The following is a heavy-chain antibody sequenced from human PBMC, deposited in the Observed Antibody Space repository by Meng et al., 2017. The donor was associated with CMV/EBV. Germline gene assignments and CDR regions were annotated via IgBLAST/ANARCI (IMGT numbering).Heavy chain of an antibody. D-gene: IGHD2-2*01. J-gene: IGHJ6*02. CDR2: ISSSGSTI. CDR1: GFTFSDYY. CDR3: AGENYCSSTSCPDYYYGMDV. Sequence: GESLKISCAASGFTFSDYYMSWIRQAPGKGLEWVSYISSSGSTIYYADSVKGRFTISRDNAKNSLYLQMNSLRAEDTAVYYCAGENYCSSTSCPDYYYGMDVWGQGTTVTVSS. V-gene: IGHV3-11*04.